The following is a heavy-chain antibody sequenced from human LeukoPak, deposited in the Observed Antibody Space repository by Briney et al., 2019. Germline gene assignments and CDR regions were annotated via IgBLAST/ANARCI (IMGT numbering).Heavy chain of an antibody. CDR1: GYTFTSYG. Sequence: ASVKVSCKASGYTFTSYGISWVRQAPGQGLEWMGWISAYNGNTNYAQKLQGRVTMTTDTSTSTAYMERRSLRSDDTAVYYCAIDKQLVPLYPPSYYYYGMDVWGQGTTVTVSS. V-gene: IGHV1-18*01. CDR2: ISAYNGNT. CDR3: AIDKQLVPLYPPSYYYYGMDV. D-gene: IGHD6-13*01. J-gene: IGHJ6*02.